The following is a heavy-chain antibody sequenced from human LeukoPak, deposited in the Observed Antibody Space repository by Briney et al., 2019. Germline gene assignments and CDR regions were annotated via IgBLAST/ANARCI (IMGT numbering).Heavy chain of an antibody. J-gene: IGHJ5*02. V-gene: IGHV3-7*01. Sequence: PGGSLRLSXAASGFTFSSYWMSWVSQAPGKGVEWVANIKQDGSEKYYVDSVKGRFTISRDNAKNSLYLQMNSLRAEDTAVYYCARNIAARRGFDPWGQGTLVTVSS. CDR2: IKQDGSEK. D-gene: IGHD6-6*01. CDR3: ARNIAARRGFDP. CDR1: GFTFSSYW.